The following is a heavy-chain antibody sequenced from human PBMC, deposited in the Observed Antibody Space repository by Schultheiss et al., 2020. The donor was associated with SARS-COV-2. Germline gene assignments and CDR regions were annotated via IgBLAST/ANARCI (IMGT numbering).Heavy chain of an antibody. CDR1: GFTFSSYA. J-gene: IGHJ6*03. CDR2: ISGSGGST. Sequence: GGSLRLSCAASGFTFSSYAMSWVRQAPGKGLEWVSAISGSGGSTYYADSVKGRFTISRDNAKNSLYLQMNSLRAEDTAVYYCAKGRGYDYYYMDVWGKGTTVTVSS. D-gene: IGHD3-16*01. CDR3: AKGRGYDYYYMDV. V-gene: IGHV3-23*01.